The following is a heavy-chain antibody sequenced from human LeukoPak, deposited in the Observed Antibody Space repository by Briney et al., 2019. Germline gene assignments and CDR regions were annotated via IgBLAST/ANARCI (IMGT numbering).Heavy chain of an antibody. D-gene: IGHD5/OR15-5a*01. CDR1: GGSLTSYY. Sequence: PPESLSLTCTLSGGSLTSYYWSWIRQPAGQGLEWIGRIYTSGSTNYNPSLKSRFTMSVDTSKNQFSLKLSSVTAADTAVYYCARESSLLRQLAYCGQGALVTVSS. CDR3: ARESSLLRQLAY. CDR2: IYTSGST. V-gene: IGHV4-4*07. J-gene: IGHJ4*02.